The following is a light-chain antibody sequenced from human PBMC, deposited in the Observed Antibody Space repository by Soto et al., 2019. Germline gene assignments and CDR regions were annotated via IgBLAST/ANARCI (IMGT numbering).Light chain of an antibody. V-gene: IGLV1-51*01. CDR3: GTWDSSLSAVV. CDR2: DNN. CDR1: SSNIGNNY. J-gene: IGLJ1*01. Sequence: QSVLTQPPSVSAAPGQKVTISCSGSSSNIGNNYVSWYQQLPETAPKLLIYDNNKRPSGIPDRFSGSKSGTSATLGITGLQTGDEADYYCGTWDSSLSAVVFGTGTKVTVL.